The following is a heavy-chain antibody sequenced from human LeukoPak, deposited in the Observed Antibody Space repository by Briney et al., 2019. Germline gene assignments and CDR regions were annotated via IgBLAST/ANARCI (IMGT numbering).Heavy chain of an antibody. Sequence: PGGSLRLSCAASGFTFSNAWMNWVRQAPGKGLQWVGRIKTKTDGGTTDYAAPVKGRFTISREDSKNTLYLQMNGLKTEDTAVYYCTTGDCSGDSCYSEYFDYWGQGTLVTVSS. CDR2: IKTKTDGGTT. V-gene: IGHV3-15*01. J-gene: IGHJ4*02. D-gene: IGHD2-15*01. CDR3: TTGDCSGDSCYSEYFDY. CDR1: GFTFSNAW.